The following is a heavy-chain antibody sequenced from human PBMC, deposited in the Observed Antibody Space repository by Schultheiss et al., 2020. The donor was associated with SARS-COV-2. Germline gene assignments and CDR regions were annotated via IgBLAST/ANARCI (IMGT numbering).Heavy chain of an antibody. CDR2: IYYSGST. Sequence: SQTLSLTCPVSGGSISSGDYYWSWIRQPPGKGLEWIGYIYYSGSTYYNPSLKSRVTISVDTSKNQFSLKLSSVTAADTAVYYCARGATGAPYYYDSSGYYFDYWGQGTLVTVSS. CDR1: GGSISSGDYY. J-gene: IGHJ4*02. D-gene: IGHD3-22*01. V-gene: IGHV4-30-4*01. CDR3: ARGATGAPYYYDSSGYYFDY.